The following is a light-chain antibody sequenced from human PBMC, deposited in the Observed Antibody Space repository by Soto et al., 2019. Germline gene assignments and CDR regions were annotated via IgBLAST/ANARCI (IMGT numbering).Light chain of an antibody. CDR3: QQYNSYSPT. V-gene: IGKV1-5*03. Sequence: DIQMTQSPSSLSASVLGRVTITCRASQSISSYLNWYQQKAGKAPNLLIYKASRLESGVPSRFSGSGSETEFTLTISGLQPGDSATYYCQQYNSYSPTFGQGTKVDIK. CDR1: QSISSY. CDR2: KAS. J-gene: IGKJ1*01.